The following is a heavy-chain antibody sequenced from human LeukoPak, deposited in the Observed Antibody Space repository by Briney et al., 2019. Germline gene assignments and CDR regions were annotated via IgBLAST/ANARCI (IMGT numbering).Heavy chain of an antibody. J-gene: IGHJ6*02. CDR1: GFTFSSYA. V-gene: IGHV3-30*09. CDR3: ARDIVVVPAAMYYYGMDV. CDR2: ISYDGSNK. Sequence: GRSLRLSCAASGFTFSSYAMHWVRQAPGEGLEWVAVISYDGSNKYYADSVKGRFAISRDNSKNTLYLQMNSLRAEDTAVYYCARDIVVVPAAMYYYGMDVWGQGTTVTVSS. D-gene: IGHD2-2*01.